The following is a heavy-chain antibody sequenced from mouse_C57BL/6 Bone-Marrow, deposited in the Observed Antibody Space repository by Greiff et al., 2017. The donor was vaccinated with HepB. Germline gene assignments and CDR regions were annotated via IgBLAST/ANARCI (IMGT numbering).Heavy chain of an antibody. CDR1: GFNIKDDY. D-gene: IGHD1-1*01. CDR2: IDPENGDT. J-gene: IGHJ3*01. Sequence: EVKLQESGAELVRPGASVKLSCTASGFNIKDDYMHWVKQRPEQGLEWIGWIDPENGDTEYASKFQGKATITAGTSSNTAYLQLSSLTSEDTAVYYCTTSLTTTFAYWGQGTLVTVSA. CDR3: TTSLTTTFAY. V-gene: IGHV14-4*01.